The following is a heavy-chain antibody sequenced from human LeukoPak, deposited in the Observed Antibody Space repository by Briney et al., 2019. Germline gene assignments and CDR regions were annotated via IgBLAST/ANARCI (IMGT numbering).Heavy chain of an antibody. Sequence: GGSLRLSCAASGFTFSSYAMSWVRQAPGKGLEWASAISGSGGSTYYADSVKGRFTISGDNSKNTLYLQMSSLRAEDTAVYYCAKESGDYYDSSGYGYWGQGTLVTVSS. CDR2: ISGSGGST. J-gene: IGHJ4*02. V-gene: IGHV3-23*01. CDR3: AKESGDYYDSSGYGY. CDR1: GFTFSSYA. D-gene: IGHD3-22*01.